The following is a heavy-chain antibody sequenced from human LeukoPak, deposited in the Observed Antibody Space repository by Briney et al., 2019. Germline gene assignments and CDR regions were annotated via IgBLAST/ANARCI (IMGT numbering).Heavy chain of an antibody. J-gene: IGHJ4*02. D-gene: IGHD2-2*01. CDR1: GGSFSGYY. CDR3: ARGLAILANIVVVPAAIGGFDY. Sequence: SETLSLTCAVYGGSFSGYYWSWIRQPPGKGLEWIGEINHSGSTNYNPSLKSRVTISVDTSKNQFSLKLSSVTAADTAVYYCARGLAILANIVVVPAAIGGFDYWGQGTLVTVSS. V-gene: IGHV4-34*01. CDR2: INHSGST.